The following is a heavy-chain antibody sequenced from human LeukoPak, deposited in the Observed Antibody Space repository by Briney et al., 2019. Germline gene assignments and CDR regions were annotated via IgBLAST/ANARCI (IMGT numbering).Heavy chain of an antibody. J-gene: IGHJ4*02. CDR1: GFSLKTNGVG. Sequence: SGPTLVKPTHTLTLTCTVSGFSLKTNGVGVGWIRQPPVKALEWLALIYWDDDEYYSPSLKSRLTITKVTSKNQVVLTMTNVDPVDTATYYCARRQPDSSGAFFDYWGQGTLVTVSS. CDR3: ARRQPDSSGAFFDY. V-gene: IGHV2-5*02. CDR2: IYWDDDE. D-gene: IGHD3-22*01.